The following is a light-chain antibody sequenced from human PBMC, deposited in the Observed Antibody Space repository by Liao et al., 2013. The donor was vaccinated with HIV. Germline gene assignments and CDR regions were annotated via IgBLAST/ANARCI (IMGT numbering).Light chain of an antibody. J-gene: IGLJ3*02. V-gene: IGLV3-1*01. CDR1: NLGSKY. CDR2: EDV. CDR3: QVWDDNSNHWV. Sequence: SYGLTQPPSVSVSPGQTATITCSGDNLGSKYACWYQQKPGQSPLLVIYEDVMRPSGIPERFSGSNSGNTATLTISRVEAGDEADYYCQVWDDNSNHWVFGGGTEADRP.